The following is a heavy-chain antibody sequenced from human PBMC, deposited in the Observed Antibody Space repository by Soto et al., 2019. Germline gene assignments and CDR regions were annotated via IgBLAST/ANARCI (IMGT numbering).Heavy chain of an antibody. J-gene: IGHJ4*02. CDR3: ARERDEGGVLDY. V-gene: IGHV3-33*01. CDR1: GFTFSSYG. CDR2: IWYDGSNK. D-gene: IGHD1-1*01. Sequence: QVQLVESGGGVVQPGRSLRLSCAASGFTFSSYGMHWVRQAPGKGLEWVAVIWYDGSNKYYADSVKGRFTISRDNSKNTLYLQMNSLRAEDTAVYYWARERDEGGVLDYCGQGALGTVSS.